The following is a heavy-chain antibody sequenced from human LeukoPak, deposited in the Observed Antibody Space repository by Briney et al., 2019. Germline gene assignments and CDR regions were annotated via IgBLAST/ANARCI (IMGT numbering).Heavy chain of an antibody. D-gene: IGHD4-17*01. CDR2: IIPIFGTA. CDR3: ASSLPHDYGDYEADYYYYGMDI. V-gene: IGHV1-69*13. J-gene: IGHJ6*02. CDR1: GYRFNTYG. Sequence: GASVKVSCKASGYRFNTYGISWVRQAPGQGLEWMGGIIPIFGTANYAQKFQGRVTITADESTSTAYMELSSLRSEDTAVYYCASSLPHDYGDYEADYYYYGMDIWGQGTTVTVSS.